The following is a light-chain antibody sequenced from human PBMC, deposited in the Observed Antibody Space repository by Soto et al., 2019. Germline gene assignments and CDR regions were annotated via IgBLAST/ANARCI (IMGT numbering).Light chain of an antibody. Sequence: SYVLTQPPSVSVAPGQTARINCGGNNIGSQSVHWYHQKAGQAPVLIVYDDSDRPSGIPERFAGSNSGNTATLTISRVEAGDEADYYCQVWDSSSDHVVFGGGTKLTVL. CDR3: QVWDSSSDHVV. CDR1: NIGSQS. J-gene: IGLJ2*01. V-gene: IGLV3-21*02. CDR2: DDS.